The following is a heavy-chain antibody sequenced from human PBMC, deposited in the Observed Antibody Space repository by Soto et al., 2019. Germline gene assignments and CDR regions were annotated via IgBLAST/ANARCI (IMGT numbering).Heavy chain of an antibody. D-gene: IGHD6-19*01. J-gene: IGHJ5*02. CDR2: IDSSGEK. Sequence: QVTLKESGPVLVKPTETLTLRCTVSGLSITDSEMGVSWIRQPPGQPLEWLAHIDSSGEKSYRTFLKSRLAISKDTSKSQIVLTMTNIAPADTATYYCARRHLAVAVSPWFDPWGQGIPVTVSS. CDR1: GLSITDSEMG. CDR3: ARRHLAVAVSPWFDP. V-gene: IGHV2-26*01.